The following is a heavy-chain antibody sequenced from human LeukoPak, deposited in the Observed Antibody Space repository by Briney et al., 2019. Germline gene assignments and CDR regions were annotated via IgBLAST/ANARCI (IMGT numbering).Heavy chain of an antibody. D-gene: IGHD3-10*01. Sequence: SETLSLTCTVSGGSISSSSYYWGWIRQPPGKGLEWIGSIYYSGSTYYNPSLKSRVTISVDRSKNQFSLRLTSVTAADTAIYYCARELWFVNAPGSWLDPWGQGTQVTVSS. CDR1: GGSISSSSYY. CDR2: IYYSGST. V-gene: IGHV4-39*07. J-gene: IGHJ5*02. CDR3: ARELWFVNAPGSWLDP.